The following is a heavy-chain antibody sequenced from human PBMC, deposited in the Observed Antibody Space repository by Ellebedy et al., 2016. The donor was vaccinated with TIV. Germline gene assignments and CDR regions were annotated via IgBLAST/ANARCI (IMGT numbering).Heavy chain of an antibody. CDR2: IYYSGST. CDR1: GGSISSSSFY. D-gene: IGHD2-2*01. CDR3: SRNGRHNSSSRRYWFDP. V-gene: IGHV4-39*01. Sequence: MPGGSLRLSCSVSGGSISSSSFYWSWIRQAPGKELEWIGSIYYSGSTYYNPSLRSRGTISVDTSKNQFSLRLSSVTAADTAVYWCSRNGRHNSSSRRYWFDPWGQGTLVTVSS. J-gene: IGHJ5*02.